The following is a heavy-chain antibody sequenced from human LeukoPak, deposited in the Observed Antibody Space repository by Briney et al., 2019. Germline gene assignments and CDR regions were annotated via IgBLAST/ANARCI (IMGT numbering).Heavy chain of an antibody. Sequence: SVKVSCKASGYTFTGYYMHWVRQAPGQGLEWMGGIIPIFGTANYAQKFQGRVTITADESTSTAYMELSSLRSEDTAVYYCARDLAYGSGFHWGQGTLVTVSS. D-gene: IGHD3-10*01. V-gene: IGHV1-69*13. CDR2: IIPIFGTA. CDR1: GYTFTGYY. J-gene: IGHJ4*02. CDR3: ARDLAYGSGFH.